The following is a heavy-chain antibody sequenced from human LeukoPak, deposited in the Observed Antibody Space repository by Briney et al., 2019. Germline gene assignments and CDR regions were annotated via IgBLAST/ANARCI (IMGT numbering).Heavy chain of an antibody. CDR2: INPNSGGT. Sequence: ASVKVSCKASGYTFTGYFIHWVRQAPGQGLEWIGWINPNSGGTNYAQKFQGKVTMTRDTSITTAYMELTSLTSDDTAVCYCARGPGNDILIYYFAIGYDYWGQGTLVTVSS. J-gene: IGHJ4*02. V-gene: IGHV1-2*02. CDR1: GYTFTGYF. D-gene: IGHD3-9*01. CDR3: ARGPGNDILIYYFAIGYDY.